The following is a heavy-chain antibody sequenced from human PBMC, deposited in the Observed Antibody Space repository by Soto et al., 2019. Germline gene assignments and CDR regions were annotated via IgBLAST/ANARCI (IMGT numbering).Heavy chain of an antibody. Sequence: QVQLQESGPGLVKPSGTLSLTCAVSGGSISSSNWWSWVRQPPGKGLEWIGEIYHSGSTNYNPSLKSRVTIAVAKSKNQSSLKLSSVTAADTAVYYCARVSGSYYYGMDVWGQGITVTVSS. D-gene: IGHD1-26*01. CDR1: GGSISSSNW. J-gene: IGHJ6*02. V-gene: IGHV4-4*02. CDR2: IYHSGST. CDR3: ARVSGSYYYGMDV.